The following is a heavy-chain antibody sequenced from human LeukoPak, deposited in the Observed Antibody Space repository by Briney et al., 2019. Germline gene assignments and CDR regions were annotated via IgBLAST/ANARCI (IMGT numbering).Heavy chain of an antibody. CDR1: GVSFSAYY. D-gene: IGHD7-27*01. Sequence: PSETLSLTCAVYGVSFSAYYWSWIRQPPGKGLEWIGEINHSGSTNYNPSLKSRVTISVDTSKNQFSLKLRSVTAADTAVYYCARGQRLGYYYYYMDVWGKGTTVTVSS. J-gene: IGHJ6*03. CDR3: ARGQRLGYYYYYMDV. V-gene: IGHV4-34*01. CDR2: INHSGST.